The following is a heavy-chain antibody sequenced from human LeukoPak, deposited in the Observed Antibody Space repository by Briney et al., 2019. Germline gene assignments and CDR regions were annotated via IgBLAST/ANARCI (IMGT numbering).Heavy chain of an antibody. CDR3: ARVLKPLGYYYDSSGYWAFDI. Sequence: ASVKVSCKASGYTFTSYGISWVRQAPGQGLECMGWISAYNGNTNYAQKLQGRVTMTTDTSTSTAYMELRSLRSDDTAVYYCARVLKPLGYYYDSSGYWAFDIWGQGTMVTVSS. J-gene: IGHJ3*02. V-gene: IGHV1-18*01. CDR1: GYTFTSYG. CDR2: ISAYNGNT. D-gene: IGHD3-22*01.